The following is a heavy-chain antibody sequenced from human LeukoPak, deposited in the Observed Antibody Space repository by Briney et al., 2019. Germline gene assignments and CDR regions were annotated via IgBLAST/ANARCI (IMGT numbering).Heavy chain of an antibody. CDR3: AKDPNGDYIGAFDF. V-gene: IGHV3-23*01. CDR2: ITANGGYT. Sequence: GGSLRLSCAASTFSFSKFALIWVRQAPGKGLEWVSAITANGGYTLYADAVKGRFTVSRDNSKNTLYLQINSLRPEDTAMYYCAKDPNGDYIGAFDFWGQGTMVTVSS. D-gene: IGHD4-17*01. J-gene: IGHJ3*01. CDR1: TFSFSKFA.